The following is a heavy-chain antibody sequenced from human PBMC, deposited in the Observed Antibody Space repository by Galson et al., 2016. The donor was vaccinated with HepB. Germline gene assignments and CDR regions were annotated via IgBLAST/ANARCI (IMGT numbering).Heavy chain of an antibody. V-gene: IGHV3-23*01. CDR2: ISGSGRST. CDR1: GFTFSTFG. D-gene: IGHD3-9*01. CDR3: GGELQPFDWLVGY. J-gene: IGHJ4*02. Sequence: LRLSCAASGFTFSTFGMSWVRQAPGKGLEWVAAISGSGRSTYYADSVKGRFTISRDNSQNTVYLQMNSLRVEDTAVYYCGGELQPFDWLVGYWGPGTLVTVSS.